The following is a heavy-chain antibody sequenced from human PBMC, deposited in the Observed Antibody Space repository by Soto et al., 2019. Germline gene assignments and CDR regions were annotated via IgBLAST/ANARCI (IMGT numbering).Heavy chain of an antibody. J-gene: IGHJ4*02. CDR1: GVSITSGDNY. D-gene: IGHD1-7*01. V-gene: IGHV4-30-4*01. Sequence: PSETLSLTCTVSGVSITSGDNYWSWIRQPPGKGLEWIGYIFYIGNAYYNPSLQSRVTMSVDTSRNQFSLRLTSVTAADTAVYYCVRKTGTTFLGSFFDHWGQGTLVTVSS. CDR2: IFYIGNA. CDR3: VRKTGTTFLGSFFDH.